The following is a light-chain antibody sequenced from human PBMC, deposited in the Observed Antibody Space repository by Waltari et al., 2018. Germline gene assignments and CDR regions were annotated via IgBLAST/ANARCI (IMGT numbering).Light chain of an antibody. CDR1: TSDIGDYNY. CDR3: SSYTSLTNLFVV. CDR2: DVN. V-gene: IGLV2-14*03. J-gene: IGLJ2*01. Sequence: QSALTQPSSVSGSPGQSITIPCTGSTSDIGDYNYVSWYQQHPGKAPKLVIYDVNNRPAGISNRFSGSKAGNTASLAISGLQAEDEADYYCSSYTSLTNLFVVFGGGTKVTVL.